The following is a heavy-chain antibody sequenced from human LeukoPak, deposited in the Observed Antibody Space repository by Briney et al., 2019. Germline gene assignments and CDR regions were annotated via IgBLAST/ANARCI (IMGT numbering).Heavy chain of an antibody. CDR1: GFTFSTYA. V-gene: IGHV3-23*01. D-gene: IGHD2-2*02. CDR2: IKDGGGQT. CDR3: AIGLRSCSGATCYIDFLS. J-gene: IGHJ5*02. Sequence: LPGGSLRLSCAASGFTFSTYAINWVRQAPGKGLEWVSSIKDGGGQTFYADSVKGRFTISRDNSKNTVYLQMSSLRAEDTAVYFCAIGLRSCSGATCYIDFLSWGQGTLVTVSS.